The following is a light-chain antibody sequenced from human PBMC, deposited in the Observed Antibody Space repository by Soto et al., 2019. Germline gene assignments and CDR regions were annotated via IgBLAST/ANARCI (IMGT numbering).Light chain of an antibody. J-gene: IGKJ1*01. CDR1: QSISTW. Sequence: DIQMTQSPSTLSASVGDRVTIPCRASQSISTWLAWYQQKPGKAPKLLIYDASSLESGVPSRFSGSGSGTELPLTISRLQPDDFATYYCQHYNSYPWAFGQGTKVDIK. V-gene: IGKV1-5*01. CDR2: DAS. CDR3: QHYNSYPWA.